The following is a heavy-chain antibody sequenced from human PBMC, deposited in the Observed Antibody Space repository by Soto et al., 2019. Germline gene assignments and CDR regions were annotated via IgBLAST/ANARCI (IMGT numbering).Heavy chain of an antibody. CDR2: IYYSGST. J-gene: IGHJ5*02. CDR3: TRHYSSGSRNWFDP. V-gene: IGHV4-39*01. CDR1: GGSINSSSYF. Sequence: PSETLSLTCSVSGGSINSSSYFWGWVRQPPGKGLEWIGSIYYSGSTYYNPSLRSRVTISVDTSKNQFSLKLSSVTAADTAVFYCTRHYSSGSRNWFDPWGQGTLVTVSS. D-gene: IGHD6-19*01.